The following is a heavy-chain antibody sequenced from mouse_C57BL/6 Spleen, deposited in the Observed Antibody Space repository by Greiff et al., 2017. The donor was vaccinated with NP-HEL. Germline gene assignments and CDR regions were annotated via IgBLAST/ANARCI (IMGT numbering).Heavy chain of an antibody. Sequence: QVQLKESGPELVKPGASVKISCKASGYAFSSSWMNWVKQRPGKGLEWIGRIYPGDGDTNYNGKFKGKATLTADKSSSTAYMHLSSLTSEDSAVYFCARDYYGGFDYWGQGTTLTVSS. CDR2: IYPGDGDT. CDR3: ARDYYGGFDY. J-gene: IGHJ2*01. V-gene: IGHV1-82*01. D-gene: IGHD1-1*01. CDR1: GYAFSSSW.